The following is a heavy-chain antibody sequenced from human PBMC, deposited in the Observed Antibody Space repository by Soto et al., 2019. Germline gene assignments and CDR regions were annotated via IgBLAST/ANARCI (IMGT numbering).Heavy chain of an antibody. J-gene: IGHJ5*02. D-gene: IGHD2-15*01. Sequence: QVQLQQWGAGLLKPSETLSLTCAVYGGSFSGYYWSWIRQPPGKGLEWIGEINHSGSTNYNPSLKSRVTISVDTSKNQFSLKLSSVTAADTAVYYCARGPGCSGGSCYKNWFDPWGQGTLVTVSS. CDR1: GGSFSGYY. CDR2: INHSGST. CDR3: ARGPGCSGGSCYKNWFDP. V-gene: IGHV4-34*01.